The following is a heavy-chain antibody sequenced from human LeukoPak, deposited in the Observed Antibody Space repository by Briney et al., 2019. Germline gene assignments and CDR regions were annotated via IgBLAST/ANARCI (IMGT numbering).Heavy chain of an antibody. D-gene: IGHD1-26*01. CDR3: AVRIVGATRDY. CDR1: GGSISSYY. J-gene: IGHJ4*02. V-gene: IGHV4-59*12. Sequence: SETLSLTCTVSGGSISSYYWSWIRQPPGKGLEWIGYIYYSGSTNYNPSLKSRVTISVDTSKNQFSLKLSSVTAADTAVYYCAVRIVGATRDYWGQGTLVTVSS. CDR2: IYYSGST.